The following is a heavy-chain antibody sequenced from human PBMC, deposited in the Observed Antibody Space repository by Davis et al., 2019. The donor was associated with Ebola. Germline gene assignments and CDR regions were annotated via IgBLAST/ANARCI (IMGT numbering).Heavy chain of an antibody. CDR1: GGSISNYY. CDR3: ARDAYYYDSSGYTVHFDY. Sequence: MPSETLSLTCTVSGGSISNYYWSWIRQPPGKRLEWIGYILYSGTTEYSPSLRGRVSMSVDTSKNQFSLKLSSVTAADTAVYYCARDAYYYDSSGYTVHFDYWGQGTLVTVSS. D-gene: IGHD3-22*01. CDR2: ILYSGTT. J-gene: IGHJ4*02. V-gene: IGHV4-59*01.